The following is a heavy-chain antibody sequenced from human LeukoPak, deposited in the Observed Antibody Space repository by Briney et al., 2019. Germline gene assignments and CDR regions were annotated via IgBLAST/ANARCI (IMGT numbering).Heavy chain of an antibody. D-gene: IGHD3-3*01. CDR3: AGFSGGWFDP. V-gene: IGHV4-4*07. J-gene: IGHJ5*02. CDR1: GGSISSYY. CDR2: IYTSGSTT. Sequence: PSETLSLTCTVSGGSISSYYWSWIRQPAGKGLEWIGRIYTSGSTTNYNPSLKRRVTMSLDTSSNQFSLKLSSVTAADTAVYYCAGFSGGWFDPWGQGTLVTVSS.